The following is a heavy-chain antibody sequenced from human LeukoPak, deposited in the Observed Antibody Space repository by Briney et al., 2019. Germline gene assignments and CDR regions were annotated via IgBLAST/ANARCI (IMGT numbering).Heavy chain of an antibody. J-gene: IGHJ5*02. CDR1: RFTFSSYS. V-gene: IGHV3-21*01. Sequence: GGSLRLSCAASRFTFSSYSMNWVRQAPGKGLEWVSSISSSSSYIYYADSVKGRFTISRDNAKNSLYLQMNSLRAEDTAVYYCARETLLATFDPWGQGTLVTVSS. D-gene: IGHD2/OR15-2a*01. CDR2: ISSSSSYI. CDR3: ARETLLATFDP.